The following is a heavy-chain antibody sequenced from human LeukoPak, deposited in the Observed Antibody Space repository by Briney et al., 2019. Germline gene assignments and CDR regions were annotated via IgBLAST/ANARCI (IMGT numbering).Heavy chain of an antibody. CDR1: GFTFSNYA. J-gene: IGHJ4*02. CDR2: VGGSGGST. D-gene: IGHD6-13*01. V-gene: IGHV3-23*01. Sequence: GGSLRLSCAASGFTFSNYAMSWVRQAPGKGLEWVSVVGGSGGSTNYAEYVKGRFTTSRDNAKNSLYLQMNSLRAEDTAVYYCARVGSISAAGTPDYWGQGTLVTVSS. CDR3: ARVGSISAAGTPDY.